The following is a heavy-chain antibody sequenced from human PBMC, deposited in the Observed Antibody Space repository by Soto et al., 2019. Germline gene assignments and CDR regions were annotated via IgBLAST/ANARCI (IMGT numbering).Heavy chain of an antibody. D-gene: IGHD1-1*01. V-gene: IGHV4-34*01. CDR2: MSHSGGT. CDR1: GGSVSSSNNYY. Sequence: QVQLQQWGAGLLKPSETLSLTCAVYGGSVSSSNNYYWSWIRQPPGKGLEWIGEMSHSGGTHFNPSLKSRVTISVDTSKNQFSLKMSSVIAADTALYYCARVERGTATTVVDAFDIWGPGTMVTVSS. CDR3: ARVERGTATTVVDAFDI. J-gene: IGHJ3*02.